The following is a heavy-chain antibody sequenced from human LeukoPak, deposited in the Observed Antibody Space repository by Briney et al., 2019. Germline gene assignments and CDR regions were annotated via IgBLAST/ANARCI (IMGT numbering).Heavy chain of an antibody. D-gene: IGHD2-15*01. CDR2: IKQDGTDK. CDR1: GFTFSYYW. V-gene: IGHV3-7*01. Sequence: GGSLRLSCAASGFTFSYYWMSWVRQAPGKGLEWVANIKQDGTDKYHVDSVRGRFTISRDNAKNTLYLQMNSLRAEDTAVYYCAREARYCSGGSCYSCDAFDIWGQGTMVTVSS. CDR3: AREARYCSGGSCYSCDAFDI. J-gene: IGHJ3*02.